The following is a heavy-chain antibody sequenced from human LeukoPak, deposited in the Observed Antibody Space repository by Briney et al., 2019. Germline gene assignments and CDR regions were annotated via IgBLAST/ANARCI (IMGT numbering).Heavy chain of an antibody. CDR3: ARDLTFSSIAARRPGQSRTMLDDI. Sequence: PSETLSLTCTVSGGSISSGSYYWSWIRQPAGKGLEWIGRIYTSGSTNYNPSLKSRVTISVDTSKNQFSLKLSSVTAADTAAYYCARDLTFSSIAARRPGQSRTMLDDIWGQGTMVTVSS. V-gene: IGHV4-61*02. J-gene: IGHJ3*02. CDR1: GGSISSGSYY. CDR2: IYTSGST. D-gene: IGHD6-6*01.